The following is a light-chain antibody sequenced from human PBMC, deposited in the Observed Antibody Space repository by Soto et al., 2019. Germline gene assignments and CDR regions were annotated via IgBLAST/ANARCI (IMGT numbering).Light chain of an antibody. CDR1: SSDIGGYNF. V-gene: IGLV2-8*01. CDR3: SSYAGTNNLGV. CDR2: EVX. Sequence: QSALTQPPSASGSPGQSVTISCTGTSSDIGGYNFVSWYQQHPGKAPKLIIYEVXTRXXXXXXRXXGSKSGNTASLTVSGLQADDEGDYYCSSYAGTNNLGVFGGGTKLTVL. J-gene: IGLJ3*02.